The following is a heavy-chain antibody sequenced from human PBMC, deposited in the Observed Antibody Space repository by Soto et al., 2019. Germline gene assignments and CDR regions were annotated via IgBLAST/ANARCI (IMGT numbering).Heavy chain of an antibody. D-gene: IGHD6-19*01. V-gene: IGHV3-23*01. CDR3: AKARFTSSGLFGTDY. CDR1: GFTFSSYG. CDR2: ISGSGGST. Sequence: GGSLRLSCAASGFTFSSYGMHWVRQAPGKGLEWVSAISGSGGSTYYADSVKGRFTISRDNSKNTLYLQMNSLRAEDTAVYYCAKARFTSSGLFGTDYWGQGTLVTVS. J-gene: IGHJ4*02.